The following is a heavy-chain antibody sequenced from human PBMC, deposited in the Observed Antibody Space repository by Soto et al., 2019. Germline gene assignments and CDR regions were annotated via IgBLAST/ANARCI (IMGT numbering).Heavy chain of an antibody. V-gene: IGHV4-30-4*01. CDR3: AGRVRSNYCMLDP. D-gene: IGHD1-26*01. Sequence: TLSFTCPVSAGSISSGDYYWSWIRQPPGKGLEWIGYIYYSGSTYYNPSLKSRVTILVDTSKNRFSLKLSSVTHAVTAVYYWAGRVRSNYCMLDPCAQGTL. J-gene: IGHJ5*02. CDR2: IYYSGST. CDR1: AGSISSGDYY.